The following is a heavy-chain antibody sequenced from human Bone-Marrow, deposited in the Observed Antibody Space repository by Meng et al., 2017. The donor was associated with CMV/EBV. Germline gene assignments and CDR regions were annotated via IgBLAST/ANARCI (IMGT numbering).Heavy chain of an antibody. CDR1: KYTFTGYY. CDR3: AREYRQRSLIQLWHYYYYAMDV. D-gene: IGHD1-1*01. CDR2: INPNNGDT. V-gene: IGHV1-2*02. Sequence: ASVKVSCKASKYTFTGYYVHWVRQAPGQGLEWMGWINPNNGDTNYAQGFQGRVTMTRDTSTSTAYMELRSLRSDDTAVYYCAREYRQRSLIQLWHYYYYAMDVWGQGTTVTVSS. J-gene: IGHJ6*02.